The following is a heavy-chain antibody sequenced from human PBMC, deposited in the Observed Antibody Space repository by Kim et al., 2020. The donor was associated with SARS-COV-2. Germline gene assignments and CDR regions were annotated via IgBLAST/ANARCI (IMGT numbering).Heavy chain of an antibody. V-gene: IGHV2-70*11. J-gene: IGHJ6*03. D-gene: IGHD1-7*01. CDR3: ARIRGTGTTRSQSYRYYMDV. CDR1: GFSLLTSGMC. Sequence: SGPTLVKPTQTLTLTCTFSGFSLLTSGMCVNWIRQPPGKALEWLARIDWDDDKYYNTSLKTRLTISKDTSKNQVVLIMTNMDPVDTATYYCARIRGTGTTRSQSYRYYMDVWGEGTTVTVSS. CDR2: IDWDDDK.